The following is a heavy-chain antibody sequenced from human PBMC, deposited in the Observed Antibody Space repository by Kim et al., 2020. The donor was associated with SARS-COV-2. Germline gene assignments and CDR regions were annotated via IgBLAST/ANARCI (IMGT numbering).Heavy chain of an antibody. D-gene: IGHD2-2*01. J-gene: IGHJ4*02. V-gene: IGHV4-39*01. CDR3: ARLLEYCSSTSCHGFDY. Sequence: LRSRVTISVDTSKNQFSLKLSSVTAADTAVYYCARLLEYCSSTSCHGFDYWGQGTLVTVSS.